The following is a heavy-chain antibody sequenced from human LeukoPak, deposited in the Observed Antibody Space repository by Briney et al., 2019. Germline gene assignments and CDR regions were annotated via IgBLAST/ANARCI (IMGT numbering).Heavy chain of an antibody. D-gene: IGHD5-24*01. V-gene: IGHV3-7*04. CDR2: IKQDGSEK. CDR3: ARDYNGHFDY. J-gene: IGHJ4*02. CDR1: GFTLSSYW. Sequence: GGSLRLSCAASGFTLSSYWMSWVRQAPGKGLEWVDNIKQDGSEKYYVDTVKGRFTISRDNAWDSLYLQMNSLRVEDTALYYCARDYNGHFDYWGQGTLVTVSS.